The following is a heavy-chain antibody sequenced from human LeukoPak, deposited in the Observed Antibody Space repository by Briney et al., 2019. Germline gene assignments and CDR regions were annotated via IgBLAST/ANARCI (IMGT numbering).Heavy chain of an antibody. J-gene: IGHJ4*02. V-gene: IGHV3-15*01. Sequence: GGSLRLSCAASGFTFSNAWMSWVRQAPGKGLEWVGRIKSKTDGGTTDYAAPVKGRFTISRDDSKNTLYLQMNSLKTEDTAVYYCTTGSRGDYLRFAAYWGQGTLVTVSS. CDR2: IKSKTDGGTT. CDR3: TTGSRGDYLRFAAY. CDR1: GFTFSNAW. D-gene: IGHD4-17*01.